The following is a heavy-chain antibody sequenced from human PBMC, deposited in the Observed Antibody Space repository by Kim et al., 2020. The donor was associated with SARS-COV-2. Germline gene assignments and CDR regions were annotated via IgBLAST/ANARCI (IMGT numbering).Heavy chain of an antibody. CDR2: INWNGGSK. D-gene: IGHD3-22*01. Sequence: GGSLRLSCAASGFTFEDWSMSWVRQVPGKGLEWVSGINWNGGSKTYGDSVKGRFSISRDNAKNSLYLQMNSLRTEDTAFYYCARVGYYDSSGYYFDYWG. CDR3: ARVGYYDSSGYYFDY. CDR1: GFTFEDWS. J-gene: IGHJ4*01. V-gene: IGHV3-20*04.